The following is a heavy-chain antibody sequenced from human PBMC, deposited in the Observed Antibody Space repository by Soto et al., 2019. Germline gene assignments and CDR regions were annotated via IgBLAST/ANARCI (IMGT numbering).Heavy chain of an antibody. J-gene: IGHJ6*02. CDR2: ISGSGGST. Sequence: GGSLRLSCAASGFTFSSYAMSWVRQAPGKGLEWVSAISGSGGSTYYADSVKGRFTISRDNSKNTLYLQMNSLRAEDTAVYYCARDRGAAGILGPLYYYYGMDVWGQGT. CDR3: ARDRGAAGILGPLYYYYGMDV. CDR1: GFTFSSYA. V-gene: IGHV3-23*01. D-gene: IGHD6-13*01.